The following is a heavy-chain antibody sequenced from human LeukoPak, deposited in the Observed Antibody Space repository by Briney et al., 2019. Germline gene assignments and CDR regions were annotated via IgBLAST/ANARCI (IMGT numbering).Heavy chain of an antibody. D-gene: IGHD3-22*01. J-gene: IGHJ4*02. Sequence: GGSLRLSCAASGFTFSSYSMNWVRQTPGRGLEWVSSISSRSSYIYYADSLKGRFTISRDNAKNSLYLQMNSLRAEDTAVYYCAIDSSGLFDYWGQGTLVTVSS. CDR1: GFTFSSYS. V-gene: IGHV3-21*01. CDR2: ISSRSSYI. CDR3: AIDSSGLFDY.